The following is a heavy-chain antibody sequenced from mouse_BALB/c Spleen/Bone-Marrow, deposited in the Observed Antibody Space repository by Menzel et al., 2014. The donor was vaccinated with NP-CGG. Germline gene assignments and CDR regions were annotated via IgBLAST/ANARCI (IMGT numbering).Heavy chain of an antibody. CDR3: ARRLRDY. CDR2: INPGGGDI. Sequence: QVQLQQSGGELVRPGTSVRVSCRASGYAFTNHLIEWVKQRPGQGLEWMGVINPGGGDIILNEKFKGKATLTADKSSSTAYMQLNSLTSDDSAVYFCARRLRDYWGQGTTLTVSS. J-gene: IGHJ2*01. D-gene: IGHD6-5*01. CDR1: GYAFTNHL. V-gene: IGHV1-54*01.